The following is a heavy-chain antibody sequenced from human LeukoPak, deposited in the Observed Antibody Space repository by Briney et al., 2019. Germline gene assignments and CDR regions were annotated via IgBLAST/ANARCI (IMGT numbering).Heavy chain of an antibody. CDR3: AKDISVNWFDP. CDR1: GFTFDDYA. J-gene: IGHJ5*02. CDR2: ISWNSGSI. Sequence: GGFLRLSCAASGFTFDDYAMHWVRQAPGTGVGGVSGISWNSGSIGYADSVKGRFTISRDNAKTSLYLQMNSLRAEDTALYYCAKDISVNWFDPWGQGTLVTVSS. V-gene: IGHV3-9*01. D-gene: IGHD2/OR15-2a*01.